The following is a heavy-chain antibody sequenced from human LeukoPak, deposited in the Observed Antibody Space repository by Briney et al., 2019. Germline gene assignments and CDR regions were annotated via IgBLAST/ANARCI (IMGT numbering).Heavy chain of an antibody. CDR3: ARHGRSSAWYRDY. D-gene: IGHD6-19*01. V-gene: IGHV3-23*01. Sequence: GGSLRLSCAASGFTFTNYAMSWVRQAPGKGLEWVSTISGSGTGTYFADSVKGRFTIYRDNSNNTLYLQINSLRAEDTAAYYCARHGRSSAWYRDYWGQGTLVTVSS. CDR2: ISGSGTGT. CDR1: GFTFTNYA. J-gene: IGHJ4*02.